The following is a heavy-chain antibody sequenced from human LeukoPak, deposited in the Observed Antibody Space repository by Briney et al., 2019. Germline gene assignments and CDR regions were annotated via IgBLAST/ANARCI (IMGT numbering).Heavy chain of an antibody. CDR2: ISGSGGST. V-gene: IGHV3-23*01. D-gene: IGHD3-22*01. CDR3: ARGETYRYYDSSGSH. Sequence: PGGSLRLSCAASGFTFSSYAMSWVRQAPGKGLEWVSAISGSGGSTYYADSVKGRFTISRDNSKNTLYLQMNSLRAEDTAVYYCARGETYRYYDSSGSHWGQGTLVTVSS. CDR1: GFTFSSYA. J-gene: IGHJ4*02.